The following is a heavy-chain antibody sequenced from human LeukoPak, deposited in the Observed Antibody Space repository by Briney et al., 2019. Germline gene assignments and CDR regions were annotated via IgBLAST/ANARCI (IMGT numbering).Heavy chain of an antibody. CDR2: IYTSGTI. Sequence: SETLSLTCTVSGGSLSSYYWSWIRQPAGKGLEWIGRIYTSGTINYNPSLKTRVTMSVDPSKNQFALKLTSVTAADTAVYYCARGPSRVVVTAMGAFDVWGQGTMVTVSS. V-gene: IGHV4-4*07. J-gene: IGHJ3*01. D-gene: IGHD2-21*02. CDR1: GGSLSSYY. CDR3: ARGPSRVVVTAMGAFDV.